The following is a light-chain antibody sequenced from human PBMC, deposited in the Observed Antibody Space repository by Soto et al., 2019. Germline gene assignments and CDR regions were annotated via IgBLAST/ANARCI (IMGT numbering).Light chain of an antibody. Sequence: DIQMTHSPSSLSTSVGDIVTITCRASQSISSYLNWYQQKPGKAPKLLIYAASNLQSGVPSRFSGSGSGTDFTLTISSLQPEDFATYYCQQSYSTPRTFGQGTKVDIK. CDR3: QQSYSTPRT. CDR2: AAS. J-gene: IGKJ1*01. CDR1: QSISSY. V-gene: IGKV1-39*01.